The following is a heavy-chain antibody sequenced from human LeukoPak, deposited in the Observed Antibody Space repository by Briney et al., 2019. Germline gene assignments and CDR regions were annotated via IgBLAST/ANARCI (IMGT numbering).Heavy chain of an antibody. CDR2: ITSSGSTI. Sequence: GGSLRLSCAASGFTFSQYNMNWVRQARGKGLEWVFLITSSGSTIFYADSVKGRFTISRDNAKNSLYLQMNSLRDEDTAVYFCARDFPGWAAFNVWGQGTMVTVSS. CDR3: ARDFPGWAAFNV. V-gene: IGHV3-48*02. D-gene: IGHD1-26*01. J-gene: IGHJ3*01. CDR1: GFTFSQYN.